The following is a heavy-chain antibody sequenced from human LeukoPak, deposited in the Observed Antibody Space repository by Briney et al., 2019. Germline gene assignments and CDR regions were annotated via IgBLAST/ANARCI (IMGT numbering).Heavy chain of an antibody. CDR3: ARDSRTVDTAIRYMDV. V-gene: IGHV3-48*03. J-gene: IGHJ6*02. CDR1: GFTFSSYE. D-gene: IGHD5-18*01. Sequence: PGGSLRLSCAASGFTFSSYEMNWVRQAPGKGLEWVSYINSDGSTTFYADSMKGRFTISRDNAKNSLYLQMNSLRADDTAIYYCARDSRTVDTAIRYMDVWGQGTTVTVSS. CDR2: INSDGSTT.